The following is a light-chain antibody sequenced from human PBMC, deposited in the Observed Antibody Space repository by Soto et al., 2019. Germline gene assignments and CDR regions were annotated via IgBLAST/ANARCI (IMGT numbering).Light chain of an antibody. J-gene: IGKJ5*01. CDR2: GAS. CDR1: QSVSSN. V-gene: IGKV3-15*01. CDR3: QRYNNWPPIT. Sequence: EIVMTQSPATLSVSPGERATLSCRASQSVSSNLAWYQHKPGQAPRLLIYGASTRATGIPARFSGSGSGTEFPLTISSLQSEDFAVYYCQRYNNWPPITFGQGTRLEIK.